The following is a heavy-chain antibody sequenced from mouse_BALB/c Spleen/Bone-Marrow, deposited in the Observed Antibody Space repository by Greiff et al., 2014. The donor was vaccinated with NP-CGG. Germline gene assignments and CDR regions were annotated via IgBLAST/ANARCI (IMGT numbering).Heavy chain of an antibody. Sequence: EVKLVESGGGLVKPGGSLKLSCAASGFTFSDFYTYWVRQTPEKRLEWVATISYGGSYIYYPDSVKGRFTISRDDAKNNLYLQMSSLKSEDTAMYYCARDRGVQGYAMDYWGQGTSVTVSS. CDR1: GFTFSDFY. CDR2: ISYGGSYI. J-gene: IGHJ4*01. D-gene: IGHD2-14*01. CDR3: ARDRGVQGYAMDY. V-gene: IGHV5-4*02.